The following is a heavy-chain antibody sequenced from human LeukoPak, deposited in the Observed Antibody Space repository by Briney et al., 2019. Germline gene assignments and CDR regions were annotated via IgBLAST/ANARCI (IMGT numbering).Heavy chain of an antibody. V-gene: IGHV3-30-3*01. Sequence: GRSLRLSCAASGFPFSGYAIHWVRQAPGKGLEWVAAISYDASNKYYAVSVRGRFTISRDNSRNTLFLQMNSLRADDTAVYYCARGTTDIVAEISDAFDIWGQGTVVTVSS. CDR3: ARGTTDIVAEISDAFDI. D-gene: IGHD5-12*01. J-gene: IGHJ3*02. CDR2: ISYDASNK. CDR1: GFPFSGYA.